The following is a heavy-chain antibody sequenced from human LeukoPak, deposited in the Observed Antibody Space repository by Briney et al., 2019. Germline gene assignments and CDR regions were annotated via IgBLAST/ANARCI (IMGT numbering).Heavy chain of an antibody. V-gene: IGHV1-2*02. CDR3: ARGGIVGVYNWFDP. D-gene: IGHD1-26*01. CDR1: GYTFTGYD. CDR2: INPNSGGT. Sequence: ASVKVSCTASGYTFTGYDIHWVRQAPGQGLEWMGWINPNSGGTNYAQKFQGRVTMTRDTSISTAYMELSRLRSDDTAVYYCARGGIVGVYNWFDPWGQGTLVTVSS. J-gene: IGHJ5*02.